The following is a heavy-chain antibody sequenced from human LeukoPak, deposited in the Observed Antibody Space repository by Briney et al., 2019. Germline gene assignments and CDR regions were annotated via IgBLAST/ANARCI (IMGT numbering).Heavy chain of an antibody. CDR3: ARAGGSVGWYGTIDS. V-gene: IGHV4-61*09. CDR2: LCTSGTT. J-gene: IGHJ4*02. D-gene: IGHD6-19*01. CDR1: GGSISSGSYY. Sequence: PSETLSLTRTVSGGSISSGSYYWTWIRQPAGKGLEWIGHLCTSGTTSYNPSLQSRVTISADTSKHQFPLRLTSVTAADTAVYYCARAGGSVGWYGTIDSWGQGTLVTVSS.